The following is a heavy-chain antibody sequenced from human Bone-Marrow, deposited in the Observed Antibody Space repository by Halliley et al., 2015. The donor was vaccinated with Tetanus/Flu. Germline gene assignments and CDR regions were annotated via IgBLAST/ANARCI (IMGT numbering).Heavy chain of an antibody. J-gene: IGHJ3*01. Sequence: REGGGAAYADSVKGRFAISRDSARDTLYLQMDSLRGEDTAVYFCARAGYYYDSSGYSPGALDVWGQGTMVVVSS. V-gene: IGHV3-74*01. CDR2: REGGGA. CDR3: ARAGYYYDSSGYSPGALDV. D-gene: IGHD3-22*01.